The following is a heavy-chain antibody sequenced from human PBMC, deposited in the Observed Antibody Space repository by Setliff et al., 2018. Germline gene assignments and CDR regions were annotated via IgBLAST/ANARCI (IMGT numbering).Heavy chain of an antibody. CDR3: ARTNYYDSSTYFNWFDP. CDR2: IYYSGST. J-gene: IGHJ5*02. V-gene: IGHV4-59*08. Sequence: SETLSLTCTVSGGSISSHYWSWIRQPPGKGLEWIGYIYYSGSTYYHPYLKSRVTMSVDTSKNQFSLKLSSVTAAGTAVYYCARTNYYDSSTYFNWFDPWGQGTLVTVSS. D-gene: IGHD3-22*01. CDR1: GGSISSHY.